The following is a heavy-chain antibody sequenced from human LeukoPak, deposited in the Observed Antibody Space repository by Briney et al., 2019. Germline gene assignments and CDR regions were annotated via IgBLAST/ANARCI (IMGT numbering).Heavy chain of an antibody. CDR2: INPNSGGT. V-gene: IGHV1-2*06. CDR3: ARVPPYSGSYF. Sequence: ASVKVSCKASGYTFTGYYMHWVRQAPGQGLEWMGRINPNSGGTNYAQKFQGRATMTRDTSISTAYMELSRLRSDDTAVYYCARVPPYSGSYFWGQGTLVTVSS. D-gene: IGHD1-26*01. CDR1: GYTFTGYY. J-gene: IGHJ4*02.